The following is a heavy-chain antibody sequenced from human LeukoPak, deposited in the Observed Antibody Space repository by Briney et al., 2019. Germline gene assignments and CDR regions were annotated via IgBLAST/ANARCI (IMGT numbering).Heavy chain of an antibody. CDR2: INPNSGGT. CDR3: ARGTLVGAPYGVLDY. CDR1: GYTFTGYY. J-gene: IGHJ4*02. V-gene: IGHV1-2*02. Sequence: ASVKVSCKAPGYTFTGYYMHWVRQAPGQGLEWMGWINPNSGGTNYAQKFQGRVTMTRDTSISTAYMELSRLRSDDTAVYYCARGTLVGAPYGVLDYWGQGTLVTVSS. D-gene: IGHD1-26*01.